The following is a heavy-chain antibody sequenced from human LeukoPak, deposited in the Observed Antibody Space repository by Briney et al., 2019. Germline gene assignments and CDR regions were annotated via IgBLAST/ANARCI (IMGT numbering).Heavy chain of an antibody. Sequence: PGGSLRLSCAASRVTITAYAVNWGRQAPGKGLEWVSGIGGGGTEYYADSVKGRFIISSDSSQNLLHLQINSLTGEDTAVYYCARAQRALDYWGQGTLVTVSS. J-gene: IGHJ4*02. CDR3: ARAQRALDY. CDR2: IGGGGTE. D-gene: IGHD1-1*01. V-gene: IGHV3-23*01. CDR1: RVTITAYA.